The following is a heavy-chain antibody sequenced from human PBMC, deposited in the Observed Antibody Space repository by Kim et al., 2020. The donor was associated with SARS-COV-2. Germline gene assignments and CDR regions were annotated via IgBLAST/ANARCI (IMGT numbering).Heavy chain of an antibody. CDR3: ARSKTGTTPLEGMDV. D-gene: IGHD1-1*01. V-gene: IGHV1-46*01. J-gene: IGHJ6*02. Sequence: ASVKVSCKASGYTFTSYYMHWVRQAPGQGLEWMGIINPSGGSTSYAQKFQGRVTMTRDTSTSTVYMELSSLRSEDTAVYYCARSKTGTTPLEGMDVWGQGTTVTVSS. CDR2: INPSGGST. CDR1: GYTFTSYY.